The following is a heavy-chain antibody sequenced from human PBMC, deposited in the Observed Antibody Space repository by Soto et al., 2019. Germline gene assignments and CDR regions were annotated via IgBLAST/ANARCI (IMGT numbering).Heavy chain of an antibody. V-gene: IGHV4-34*02. CDR1: GGSFSDYY. Sequence: QVQLRQWGAGLLKHSETLSLTCAVFGGSFSDYYWNWVRQPPGKGLEWIGEIRHSGSTNYNPPLKSRVTMSVDTSKNQFSLKLTSVTAADTAMYYCARGGPSTSYYLAQWGQGTLVTVSS. J-gene: IGHJ4*02. D-gene: IGHD2-2*01. CDR2: IRHSGST. CDR3: ARGGPSTSYYLAQ.